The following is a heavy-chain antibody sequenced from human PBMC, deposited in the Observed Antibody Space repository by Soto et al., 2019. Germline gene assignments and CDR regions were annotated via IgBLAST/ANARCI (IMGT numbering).Heavy chain of an antibody. CDR1: GFTFSSYA. CDR3: AKERHGDYVLAGFDY. Sequence: GGSLRLSCAASGFTFSSYAMHWVRQAPGKGLEWISSIGGSSSTIFHADSVKGRFTISRDSAKNTLYLQINSLRAEDTAVYYCAKERHGDYVLAGFDYWGQGTLVTVSS. J-gene: IGHJ4*02. D-gene: IGHD4-17*01. V-gene: IGHV3-48*01. CDR2: IGGSSSTI.